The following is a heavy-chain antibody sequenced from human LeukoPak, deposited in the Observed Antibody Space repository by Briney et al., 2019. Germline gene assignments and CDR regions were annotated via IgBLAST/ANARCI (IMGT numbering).Heavy chain of an antibody. V-gene: IGHV4-31*03. CDR2: IYYSGST. CDR1: GGPISSGGYY. Sequence: SQTLSLTCTVSGGPISSGGYYWSRIRQHPGKGLEWIGYIYYSGSTYYNPSLKSRVTISVDTSKNQFSLKLSSVTAADTAVYYYARDRGVSSRFDPWGQGTLVTVSS. CDR3: ARDRGVSSRFDP. D-gene: IGHD3-10*01. J-gene: IGHJ5*02.